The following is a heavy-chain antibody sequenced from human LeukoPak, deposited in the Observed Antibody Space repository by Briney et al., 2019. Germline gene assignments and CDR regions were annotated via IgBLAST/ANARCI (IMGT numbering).Heavy chain of an antibody. D-gene: IGHD3-22*01. CDR1: GFTFSNYG. CDR2: IWYDGSNK. CDR3: AKERQDYYDSSGYYEGMFGAFDI. J-gene: IGHJ3*02. Sequence: GGSLRLSCAASGFTFSNYGMHWVRQAPGKGLEWVAIIWYDGSNKNYADSVKGRFTISRDNSKNTLYLQMNSLRAEDTAVYYCAKERQDYYDSSGYYEGMFGAFDIWGQGTMVTVSS. V-gene: IGHV3-33*06.